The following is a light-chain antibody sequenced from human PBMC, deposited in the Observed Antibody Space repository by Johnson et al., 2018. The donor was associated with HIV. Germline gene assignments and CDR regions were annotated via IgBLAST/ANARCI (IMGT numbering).Light chain of an antibody. V-gene: IGLV1-51*02. Sequence: QSVLTQPPSVSAAPGQKVTISCSGSSSNIGNNYVSWYRQLPGTAPKLLIYENTQRPSGIPDRFSGSKSGASATLGLTGLQTGDEADYYCATWDRSLSAGGVFGTGTKVTV. CDR3: ATWDRSLSAGGV. CDR1: SSNIGNNY. J-gene: IGLJ1*01. CDR2: ENT.